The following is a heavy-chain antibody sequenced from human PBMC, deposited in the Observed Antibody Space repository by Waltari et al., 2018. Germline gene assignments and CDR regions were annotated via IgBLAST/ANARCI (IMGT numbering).Heavy chain of an antibody. Sequence: EVQLVESGGGLVQPGGSLRLSCAALASHFGNSWMAWVRQVPEKGLEWVANISPDGSQNQYVDSLQGRFTVSRDNSKNLLFLQMNGLRVEDTAIYYCMRPLRSVSADCWGQGTLVTVSS. J-gene: IGHJ4*02. CDR3: MRPLRSVSADC. V-gene: IGHV3-7*04. CDR1: ASHFGNSW. CDR2: ISPDGSQN.